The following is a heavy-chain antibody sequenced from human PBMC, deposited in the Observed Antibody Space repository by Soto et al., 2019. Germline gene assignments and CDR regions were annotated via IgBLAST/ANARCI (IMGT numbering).Heavy chain of an antibody. V-gene: IGHV4-59*08. D-gene: IGHD2-15*01. CDR1: GAFSSTYY. Sequence: SETLSLTCTVSGAFSSTYYWSWIRQPPGKGLEWIGSMYYSGSTYYNPSLKSRVTISVDTSKNQFSLKLSSVTAADTAVYYCARLGVVVVAATPGAFDIWGQGTMVTVSS. CDR3: ARLGVVVVAATPGAFDI. CDR2: MYYSGST. J-gene: IGHJ3*02.